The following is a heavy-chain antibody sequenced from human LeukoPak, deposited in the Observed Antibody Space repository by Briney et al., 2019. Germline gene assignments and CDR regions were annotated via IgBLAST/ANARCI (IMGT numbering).Heavy chain of an antibody. J-gene: IGHJ4*02. V-gene: IGHV3-21*01. D-gene: IGHD3-10*01. CDR3: AKQISEVLGFDY. Sequence: GGSLRLSCAAPGFTFSSYEMNWVRQAPGKGLEWVSSISSSSSYIYYADSVKGRFTISRDNAKNSLYLQMNSLRAEDTAVYYCAKQISEVLGFDYWGQGTLVTVSS. CDR1: GFTFSSYE. CDR2: ISSSSSYI.